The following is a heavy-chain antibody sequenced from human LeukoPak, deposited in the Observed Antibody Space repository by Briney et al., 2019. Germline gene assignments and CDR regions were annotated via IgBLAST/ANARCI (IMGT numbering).Heavy chain of an antibody. D-gene: IGHD3-16*01. CDR1: GYSISSGYY. Sequence: SETLSLTCTVSGYSISSGYYWGWIRQPPGKGLEWIGSIYHSGSTYYNPSLKSRVTISVDTSKNQFSLKLSSVTAADTAVYYCARLETITFGGAPYFDYWGQGTLVTVSS. J-gene: IGHJ4*02. V-gene: IGHV4-38-2*02. CDR3: ARLETITFGGAPYFDY. CDR2: IYHSGST.